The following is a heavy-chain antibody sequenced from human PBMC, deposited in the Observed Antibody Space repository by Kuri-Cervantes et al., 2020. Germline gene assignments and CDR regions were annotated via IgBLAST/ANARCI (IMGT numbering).Heavy chain of an antibody. V-gene: IGHV3-30-3*01. J-gene: IGHJ1*01. Sequence: GGSLRLSCAASGFTFSSYAMHWVRQAPGKGLEWVAVISYDGSNKYYADSVKGRFTISRDNSKNTLYLQMNSLRAEDTAVYYCARDQYYYGSGFSLFQHWGQGTLVTVSS. CDR1: GFTFSSYA. D-gene: IGHD3-10*01. CDR2: ISYDGSNK. CDR3: ARDQYYYGSGFSLFQH.